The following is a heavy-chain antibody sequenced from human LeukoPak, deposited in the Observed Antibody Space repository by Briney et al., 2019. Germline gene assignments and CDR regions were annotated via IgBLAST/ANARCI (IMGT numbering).Heavy chain of an antibody. CDR2: IRYDGSST. Sequence: GGSLRLSCAASGLTFSSYSMHWVRQAPGKGLEWVAFIRYDGSSTYYADSVKGRFTISRDNSMNTLYLQMNSLRTEDTAVYYCAKPEGTDYWGQGTLVTVSS. J-gene: IGHJ4*02. D-gene: IGHD1-1*01. V-gene: IGHV3-30*02. CDR3: AKPEGTDY. CDR1: GLTFSSYS.